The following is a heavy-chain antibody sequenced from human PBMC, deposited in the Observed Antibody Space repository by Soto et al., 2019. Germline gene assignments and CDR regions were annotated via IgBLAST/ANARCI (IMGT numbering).Heavy chain of an antibody. D-gene: IGHD3-22*01. Sequence: QVQLVESGGGVVQPGGSLRLSCAASGFTFSSYGMHWVRQPPGKGLEWVAVIWYDGSNKYYADSVKGRFTISRDNSKNTLYLQMNSLRAEDTAVYYCARATYYYDSSGESDAFDIWGQGTMVTVAS. V-gene: IGHV3-33*01. CDR3: ARATYYYDSSGESDAFDI. CDR1: GFTFSSYG. CDR2: IWYDGSNK. J-gene: IGHJ3*02.